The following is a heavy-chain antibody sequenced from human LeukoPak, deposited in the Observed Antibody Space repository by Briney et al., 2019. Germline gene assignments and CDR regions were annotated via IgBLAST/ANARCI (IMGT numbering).Heavy chain of an antibody. V-gene: IGHV1-2*02. CDR3: ARCVGATRLSYYGMDV. D-gene: IGHD1-26*01. J-gene: IGHJ6*02. Sequence: GASVKVSCKASGYTFTGYCMHGVRQAPGQGLEWMGWINPNSGGTNYAQRFQGRVTMTRDTSISTAYMELSRLRSDDTAVYYCARCVGATRLSYYGMDVWGQGTTVTVSS. CDR2: INPNSGGT. CDR1: GYTFTGYC.